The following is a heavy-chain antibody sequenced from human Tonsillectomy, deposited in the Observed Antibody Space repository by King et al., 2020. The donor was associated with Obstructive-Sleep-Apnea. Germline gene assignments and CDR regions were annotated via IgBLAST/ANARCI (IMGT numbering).Heavy chain of an antibody. J-gene: IGHJ6*02. D-gene: IGHD4-17*01. CDR1: GYTFTSYD. CDR2: MNPNSGNT. Sequence: QLVQSGAEVKKPGASVKVSCKASGYTFTSYDINWVRQATGQGLEWMGWMNPNSGNTGYAQKFQGRVTMTRSTSISTAYMELSSLRSEDTAVYYWARAPSVTEYYYYYYGMDVWGQGTTVTVSS. V-gene: IGHV1-8*01. CDR3: ARAPSVTEYYYYYYGMDV.